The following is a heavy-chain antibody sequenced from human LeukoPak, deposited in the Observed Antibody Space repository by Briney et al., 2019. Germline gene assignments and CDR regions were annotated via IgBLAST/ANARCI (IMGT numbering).Heavy chain of an antibody. CDR1: GGSISSSSYY. V-gene: IGHV4-39*07. CDR2: IYYSGST. D-gene: IGHD6-13*01. Sequence: SETLSLTCTVSGGSISSSSYYWGWIRQPPGKGLEWIGSIYYSGSTYYNPSLKSRVTISVDTSKNQFSLKLSSVTAADTAVYYCARVVFGAAAGMSWFDPWGQGTLVTVSS. J-gene: IGHJ5*02. CDR3: ARVVFGAAAGMSWFDP.